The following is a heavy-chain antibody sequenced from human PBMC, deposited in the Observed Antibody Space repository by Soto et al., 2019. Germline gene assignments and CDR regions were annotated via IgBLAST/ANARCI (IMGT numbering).Heavy chain of an antibody. Sequence: GESLKISCKGSGYSFTSYWISWVRQMPGKGLEWMGRIDPSDSYTNYSPSFQGHVTISADKSISTAYLQWSSLKASDTAMYYCASIAAADVGYYGMDVWGQGTTVTVSS. J-gene: IGHJ6*02. CDR1: GYSFTSYW. CDR2: IDPSDSYT. D-gene: IGHD6-13*01. V-gene: IGHV5-10-1*01. CDR3: ASIAAADVGYYGMDV.